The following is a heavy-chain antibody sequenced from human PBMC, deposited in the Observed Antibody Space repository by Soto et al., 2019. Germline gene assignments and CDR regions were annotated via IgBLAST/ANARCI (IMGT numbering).Heavy chain of an antibody. V-gene: IGHV4-61*08. CDR2: VYYSGST. CDR1: MGCDSSGAHY. CDR3: ARIPVDPIMIHWFVP. J-gene: IGHJ5*02. Sequence: PSGSVSISCTFSMGCDSSGAHYCRWNWHPPGKRLEWIGYVYYSGSTSYNPSLRSRVTISVDKCNNQFSLTLSSVTAADTAVYYCARIPVDPIMIHWFVPWGQGTLVTV. D-gene: IGHD3-16*01.